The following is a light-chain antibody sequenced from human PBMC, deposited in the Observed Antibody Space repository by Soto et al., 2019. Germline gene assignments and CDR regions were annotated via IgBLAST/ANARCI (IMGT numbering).Light chain of an antibody. V-gene: IGKV3-20*01. CDR2: GAY. J-gene: IGKJ1*01. Sequence: EIVLTQSPGTLSLSPGERATLSCRASQSVSSSYLAWYQQKPGQAPRLLIYGAYSRATGIPDRFSGSGSGTDFTLTISRLEAEDFAVYYCQKYCRSPTWTFGQGTKVEIK. CDR1: QSVSSSY. CDR3: QKYCRSPTWT.